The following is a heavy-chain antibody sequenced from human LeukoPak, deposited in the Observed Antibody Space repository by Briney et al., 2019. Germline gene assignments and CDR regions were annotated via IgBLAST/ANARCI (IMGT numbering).Heavy chain of an antibody. D-gene: IGHD6-6*01. CDR1: GYTFTSYD. J-gene: IGHJ4*02. CDR2: MNPNSGNT. Sequence: ASVKVSCKASGYTFTSYDINWGRQATGQGLEWMGWMNPNSGNTDYAQNFQGRVTMTRDTSTSTVYMELSSLRSEDTAVYYCARGAWTSSFDYWGQGTLVTVSS. CDR3: ARGAWTSSFDY. V-gene: IGHV1-8*01.